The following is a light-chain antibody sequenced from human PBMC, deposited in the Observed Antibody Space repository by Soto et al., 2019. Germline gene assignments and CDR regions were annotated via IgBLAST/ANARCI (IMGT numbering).Light chain of an antibody. CDR2: DVG. CDR3: NSYREEHPRFYV. J-gene: IGLJ1*01. Sequence: QSVLTQPASVSGSPGQSITISCTGTHSDIGNYNYVSWYQHLPGKAPKLMIYDVGSRPSGVSSRFSGSKSGNTASLAISGLQAEDEADYYSNSYREEHPRFYVFGTGTKVTVL. CDR1: HSDIGNYNY. V-gene: IGLV2-14*03.